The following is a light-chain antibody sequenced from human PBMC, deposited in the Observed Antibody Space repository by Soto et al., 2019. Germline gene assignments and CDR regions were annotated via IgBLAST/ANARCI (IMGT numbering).Light chain of an antibody. Sequence: QSALTQPPSASGTPGQRVTISCSGGSSNIGRNYVNWYQQLPGAGPKLLIHSNNQRPSGVPERFSGSKSGTSASLAITGLQSEDEAEYYCAAWDGSLNAFYVFGTGTKVTVL. CDR2: SNN. J-gene: IGLJ1*01. V-gene: IGLV1-44*01. CDR1: SSNIGRNY. CDR3: AAWDGSLNAFYV.